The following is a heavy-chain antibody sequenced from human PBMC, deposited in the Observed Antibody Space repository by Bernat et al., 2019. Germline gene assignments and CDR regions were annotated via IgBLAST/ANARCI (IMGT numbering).Heavy chain of an antibody. CDR1: VGSISSSNYC. D-gene: IGHD5-24*01. Sequence: QVQLQESGPGLVKPSETLSLTCSVSVGSISSSNYCWGWIRQSPGKGLEWIGNFYYGGSTQYNPSLKSRVIISVDASKNKFSLELSSVTAADTALYYCARRTRGGYNWYFDYWGQGILVTVSS. CDR2: FYYGGST. J-gene: IGHJ4*02. V-gene: IGHV4-39*01. CDR3: ARRTRGGYNWYFDY.